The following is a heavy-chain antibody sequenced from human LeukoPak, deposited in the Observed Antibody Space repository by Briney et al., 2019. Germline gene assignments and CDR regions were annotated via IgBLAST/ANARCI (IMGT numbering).Heavy chain of an antibody. CDR2: IYYSGNT. CDR1: GGSISSSSYY. V-gene: IGHV4-39*01. Sequence: SETLSLTCTVSGGSISSSSYYWGWIRQPPGTGLEWIGSIYYSGNTYYNPSLKSRVTISVDTSKDQFSLKLSSVTAADTAVYYCARHGVATMGYYYYMDVWGKGTTVTVSS. J-gene: IGHJ6*03. D-gene: IGHD5-12*01. CDR3: ARHGVATMGYYYYMDV.